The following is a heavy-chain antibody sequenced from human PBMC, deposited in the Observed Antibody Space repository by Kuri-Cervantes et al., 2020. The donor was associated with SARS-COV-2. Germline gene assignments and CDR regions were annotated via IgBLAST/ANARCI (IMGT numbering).Heavy chain of an antibody. CDR3: ASGFGEGAS. Sequence: ETLSLTCAASGFTFSSYWMSWVRQAPGKGLEWVSYISSSSSTIYYADSVKGRFTISRDNAKNSLYLQMNSLRAEDTAVYYCASGFGEGASWGQGTLVTVSS. J-gene: IGHJ4*02. CDR1: GFTFSSYW. V-gene: IGHV3-48*01. D-gene: IGHD3-10*01. CDR2: ISSSSSTI.